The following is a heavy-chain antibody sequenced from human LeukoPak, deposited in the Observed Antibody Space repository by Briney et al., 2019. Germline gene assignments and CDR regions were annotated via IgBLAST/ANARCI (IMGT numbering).Heavy chain of an antibody. V-gene: IGHV3-49*03. D-gene: IGHD2-15*01. CDR1: GFTFSDYG. J-gene: IGHJ3*02. Sequence: GGSLRLSCTASGFTFSDYGVNWFRQAPGKGLEWVAFIRSKPYGGTTEYAASVKGRFSISRDDSTSIVYLQMNSLKTEDTALYYCSRKRISGIDGFDIWGQGTMVTVSS. CDR2: IRSKPYGGTT. CDR3: SRKRISGIDGFDI.